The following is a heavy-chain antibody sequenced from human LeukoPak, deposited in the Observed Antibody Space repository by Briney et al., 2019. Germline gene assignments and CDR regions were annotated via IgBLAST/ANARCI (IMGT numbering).Heavy chain of an antibody. CDR1: GGTFSSYA. CDR3: ARDHCSSTSCYMDV. J-gene: IGHJ6*03. CDR2: IIPIFGTA. D-gene: IGHD2-2*01. Sequence: ASVKVSCKASGGTFSSYAISWVRQAPGQGLEWMGGIIPIFGTANYAQKFQGRVTITTDESTSTAYMELSSLRSEDTAVYYCARDHCSSTSCYMDVWGKGTTVTVSS. V-gene: IGHV1-69*05.